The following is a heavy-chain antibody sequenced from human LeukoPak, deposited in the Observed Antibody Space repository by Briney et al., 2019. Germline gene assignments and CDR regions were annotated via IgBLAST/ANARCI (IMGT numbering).Heavy chain of an antibody. J-gene: IGHJ6*02. Sequence: ASVKVSCKASGYTFTSYGISWVRQAPGQGLEWMGWISAYNGNTNYAQKLQGRVTMTRNTSISTAYMELSSLRSEDTAVYYCAITPGDYYYYYYGMDVWGQGTTVTVSS. CDR3: AITPGDYYYYYYGMDV. D-gene: IGHD7-27*01. V-gene: IGHV1-18*01. CDR2: ISAYNGNT. CDR1: GYTFTSYG.